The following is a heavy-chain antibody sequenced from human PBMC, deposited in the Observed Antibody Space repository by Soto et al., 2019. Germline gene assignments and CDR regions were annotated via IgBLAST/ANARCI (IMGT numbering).Heavy chain of an antibody. Sequence: SQTLSLTCAISGDSVSSNSAAWNWIRQSPSRGLEWLGRTYYRSKWYNDYAVSVKSRITINPDTSKNQSSLQLNSVTPEDTAVYYCARGGSYFRSYHYGMAVWGQGTTVTVSS. CDR3: ARGGSYFRSYHYGMAV. V-gene: IGHV6-1*01. D-gene: IGHD1-26*01. CDR1: GDSVSSNSAA. J-gene: IGHJ6*02. CDR2: TYYRSKWYN.